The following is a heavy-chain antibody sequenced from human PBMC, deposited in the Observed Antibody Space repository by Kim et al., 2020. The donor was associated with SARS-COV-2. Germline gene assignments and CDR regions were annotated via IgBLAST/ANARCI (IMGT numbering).Heavy chain of an antibody. V-gene: IGHV4-59*01. CDR3: ARVWIVVVSRVNWYLDL. Sequence: KSRVTISVDTSKNQFSLKLRSVTAADTAVYYCARVWIVVVSRVNWYLDLWGRGTLVTVSS. D-gene: IGHD3-22*01. J-gene: IGHJ2*01.